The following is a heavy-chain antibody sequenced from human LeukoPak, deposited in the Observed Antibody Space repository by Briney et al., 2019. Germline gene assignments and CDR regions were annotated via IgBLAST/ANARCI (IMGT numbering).Heavy chain of an antibody. CDR2: ISGSGGST. CDR1: GFTFSSYA. V-gene: IGHV3-23*01. J-gene: IGHJ3*02. CDR3: AKGQYYYDSSGDAFDI. D-gene: IGHD3-22*01. Sequence: GGSLRLSCAASGFTFSSYAMSWVRQAPGKGLEWVSAISGSGGSTYYADSVKGQFTISRDNSKNTLYLQMNSLRAEDTAVYYCAKGQYYYDSSGDAFDIWGQGTMVTVSS.